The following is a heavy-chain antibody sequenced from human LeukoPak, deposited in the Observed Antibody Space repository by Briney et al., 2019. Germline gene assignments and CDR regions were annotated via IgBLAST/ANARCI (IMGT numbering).Heavy chain of an antibody. CDR1: GGSISNYY. J-gene: IGHJ4*02. CDR3: ARRGNFDY. Sequence: PSETLSLTCAVSGGSISNYYWSWIRQPPGKGLEWIGCSHYTGNTNHNPSLKSRVTISVDMSKNQFSLRLSSVTAADTAVYYCARRGNFDYWGQGTLVTVSS. V-gene: IGHV4-59*12. CDR2: SHYTGNT. D-gene: IGHD3-10*01.